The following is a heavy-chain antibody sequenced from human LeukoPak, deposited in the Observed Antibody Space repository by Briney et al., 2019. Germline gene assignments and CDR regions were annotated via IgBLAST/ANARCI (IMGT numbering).Heavy chain of an antibody. CDR1: GGSISSYY. CDR2: IYTSGST. CDR3: ARSTMVRGLNWFDP. Sequence: SETLSLTCTVSGGSISSYYWSWIRQPAGKGLEWIGRIYTSGSTNYNPSLKSRVTISVDTSKNQFSLKLSSVTAADTAVYYCARSTMVRGLNWFDPWGQGTLVTVSS. V-gene: IGHV4-4*07. D-gene: IGHD3-10*01. J-gene: IGHJ5*02.